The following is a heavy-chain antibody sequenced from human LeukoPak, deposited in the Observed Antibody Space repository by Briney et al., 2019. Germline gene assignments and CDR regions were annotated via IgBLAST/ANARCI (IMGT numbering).Heavy chain of an antibody. CDR2: IRYDLINK. J-gene: IGHJ4*02. Sequence: GGSLRLSCAASGFTFNNYGMHWVRQAPGKGLEWVAFIRYDLINKYYADSVKGRFTISRDNSKNTLYLQMNSLRAEDTAVYYCAKTGLADYDILTGYPPQYFDYWGQGTLVTVSS. CDR1: GFTFNNYG. D-gene: IGHD3-9*01. V-gene: IGHV3-30*02. CDR3: AKTGLADYDILTGYPPQYFDY.